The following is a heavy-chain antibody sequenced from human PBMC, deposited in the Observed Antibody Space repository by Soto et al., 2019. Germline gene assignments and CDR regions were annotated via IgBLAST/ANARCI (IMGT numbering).Heavy chain of an antibody. CDR3: AREDHSTYNY. Sequence: EVQLVESGGGLVQPGGSLRLSCAASGFTFSNYWMAWVHQAPGKELEWVASIALGGSEKYYVDSVKGRFTISRDNAQNSLFLQVNSLRAEDTAVYYCAREDHSTYNYWGQGTLVTVSS. J-gene: IGHJ4*02. CDR1: GFTFSNYW. V-gene: IGHV3-7*04. D-gene: IGHD4-4*01. CDR2: IALGGSEK.